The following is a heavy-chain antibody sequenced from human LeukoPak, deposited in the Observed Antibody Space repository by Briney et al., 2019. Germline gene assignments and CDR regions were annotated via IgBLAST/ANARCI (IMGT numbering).Heavy chain of an antibody. V-gene: IGHV4-39*07. J-gene: IGHJ4*02. Sequence: SETLSLTRTVSGVSISSSSHFWGWIRQPPGKGLEWIGAIYYSGTSYYKPSLKGRVTISVDTSKSQFSLKLSSVTAADTAVYYCARPVAGSSVWRSFDYWGQGTLVTVSS. CDR2: IYYSGTS. D-gene: IGHD6-19*01. CDR3: ARPVAGSSVWRSFDY. CDR1: GVSISSSSHF.